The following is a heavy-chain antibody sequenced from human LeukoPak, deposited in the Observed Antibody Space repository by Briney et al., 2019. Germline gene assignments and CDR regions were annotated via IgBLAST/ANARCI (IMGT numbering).Heavy chain of an antibody. D-gene: IGHD2-15*01. CDR1: GITLGNYG. CDR3: AKRGVVIRVILVGFHKEAYYFDS. V-gene: IGHV3-23*01. Sequence: AGPLRLSCAVYGITLGNYGMICVRQAPEKGLEWVAGISDSGRSTNYADSVKGRYTISRDNPKNTLYLQMNSLRAEDTAVYFCAKRGVVIRVILVGFHKEAYYFDSWGQGALVTVSS. J-gene: IGHJ4*02. CDR2: ISDSGRST.